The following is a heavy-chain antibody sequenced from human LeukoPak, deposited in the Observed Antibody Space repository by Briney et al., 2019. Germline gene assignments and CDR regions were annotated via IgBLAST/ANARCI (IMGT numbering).Heavy chain of an antibody. Sequence: PGGAPRLSWAAPGFTFSDSYMTWIRQAPGKGLEWVSYISHTGTSMFYGDSVKGRFTISRDNVKNSLYLQMNSLRAEDTAIYYCGRGHWGLDYWGQGTRVTVSS. CDR2: ISHTGTSM. D-gene: IGHD7-27*01. J-gene: IGHJ4*02. CDR1: GFTFSDSY. CDR3: GRGHWGLDY. V-gene: IGHV3-11*04.